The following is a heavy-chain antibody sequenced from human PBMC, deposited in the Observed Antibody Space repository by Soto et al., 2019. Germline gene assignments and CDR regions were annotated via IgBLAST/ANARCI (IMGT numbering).Heavy chain of an antibody. J-gene: IGHJ3*02. V-gene: IGHV3-66*01. CDR2: IYSGGST. CDR3: ARESRIWLQSREAFDI. D-gene: IGHD5-12*01. CDR1: GFTVSSNY. Sequence: GGSLRLSCAASGFTVSSNYMSWVRQAPGKGLEWVSVIYSGGSTYYADSVKGRFTISRDNSKNTLYLQMNSLRAEDTAVYYCARESRIWLQSREAFDIWGQGTMVTVSS.